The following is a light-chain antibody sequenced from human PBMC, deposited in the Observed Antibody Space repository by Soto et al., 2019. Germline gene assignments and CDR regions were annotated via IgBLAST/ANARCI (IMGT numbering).Light chain of an antibody. V-gene: IGLV2-14*03. Sequence: QSALTQPASVSGSPGQSITIACIGTSSDVGAYKFVSWYQHHPGKAPKLMIYDVNNRPSGVSDRLSCTKSGNTASLAISGLQDDDEAYYYRSSSTTNSTRVFGGGTKLTVL. J-gene: IGLJ3*02. CDR3: SSSTTNSTRV. CDR1: SSDVGAYKF. CDR2: DVN.